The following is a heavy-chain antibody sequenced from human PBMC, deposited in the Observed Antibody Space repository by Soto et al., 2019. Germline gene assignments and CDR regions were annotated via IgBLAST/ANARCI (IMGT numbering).Heavy chain of an antibody. V-gene: IGHV4-4*02. J-gene: IGHJ2*01. Sequence: SLTCAVSGGSISSSNWWSWVRQPPGKGLEWIGEIYHSGSTNYNPSLKSRVTISVDKSKNQFSLKLSSVTAAGTAVYYCARENSGGNWYFDLWGRGTLVTVSS. CDR1: GGSISSSNW. D-gene: IGHD6-19*01. CDR2: IYHSGST. CDR3: ARENSGGNWYFDL.